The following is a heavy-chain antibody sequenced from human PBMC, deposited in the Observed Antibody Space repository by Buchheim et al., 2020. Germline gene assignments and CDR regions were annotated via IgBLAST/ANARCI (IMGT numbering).Heavy chain of an antibody. Sequence: QVQLQESGPGQVKPSETLSLTCTVSGGSISSDYWSWIRQSPGKGLEWIGCIFYSGNPHYNPSLKSRVTLSSDKSKKQFSLKLNSVTAADTAVYYCARGSGNSWHLLHWGQGTL. CDR2: IFYSGNP. CDR1: GGSISSDY. CDR3: ARGSGNSWHLLH. D-gene: IGHD6-13*01. V-gene: IGHV4-59*01. J-gene: IGHJ1*01.